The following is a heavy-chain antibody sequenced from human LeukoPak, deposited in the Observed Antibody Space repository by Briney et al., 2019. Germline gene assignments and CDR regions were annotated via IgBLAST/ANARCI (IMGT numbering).Heavy chain of an antibody. CDR1: GGTFSSYA. CDR2: IIPIFGTT. CDR3: ARAGYSNSSRDNYYYYYGMDV. D-gene: IGHD6-13*01. Sequence: SVKVSCKASGGTFSSYAISWVRQAPRQGLEWMGGIIPIFGTTNYAQTFQGRVTITADESTSTAYMELSSLRSEDTAVYYCARAGYSNSSRDNYYYYYGMDVWGQGITVTVSS. V-gene: IGHV1-69*13. J-gene: IGHJ6*02.